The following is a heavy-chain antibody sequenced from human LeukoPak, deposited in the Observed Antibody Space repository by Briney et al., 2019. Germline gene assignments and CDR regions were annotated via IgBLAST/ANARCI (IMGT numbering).Heavy chain of an antibody. Sequence: GGSLRLSCAASGFTFGSYSMNWVRQAPGKGLEWVSSISSSSSYIYYADSVKGRFTISRDNAKNSLYLQMNSLRAEDTAVYYCARAGPNWGFAKDYWGQGTLVTVSS. CDR1: GFTFGSYS. CDR2: ISSSSSYI. V-gene: IGHV3-21*01. D-gene: IGHD7-27*01. CDR3: ARAGPNWGFAKDY. J-gene: IGHJ4*02.